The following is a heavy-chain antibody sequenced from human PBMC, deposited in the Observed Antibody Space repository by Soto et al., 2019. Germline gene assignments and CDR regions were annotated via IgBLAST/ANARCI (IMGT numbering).Heavy chain of an antibody. CDR3: ARDRLEYGTTRRNNWFDP. Sequence: QAQLVQSGAEVKKPGASVKVSCKASGFDLMRYHMYWVRQAPGQGLEWMGTINPGDGGTSYAEEFQDRVTMTRDTSTKTIYMELTSLTSKDTAVYYCARDRLEYGTTRRNNWFDPWGQGTLVTVS. CDR2: INPGDGGT. V-gene: IGHV1-46*01. CDR1: GFDLMRYH. D-gene: IGHD1-7*01. J-gene: IGHJ5*02.